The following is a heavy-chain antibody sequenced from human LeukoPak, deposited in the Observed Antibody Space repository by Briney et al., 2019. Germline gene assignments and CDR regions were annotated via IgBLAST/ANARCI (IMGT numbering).Heavy chain of an antibody. CDR3: ARDSGTTGEVKFDP. Sequence: SETLSLTCTVSGGSVSSYYWSWIRQPPGKGLEWIGYIYYSGSTNYNPSLKSRVTISVDTSKNQFSLKLSFVTAADTAVYYCARDSGTTGEVKFDPWGQGTLVTVSS. D-gene: IGHD3-10*01. CDR1: GGSVSSYY. J-gene: IGHJ5*02. V-gene: IGHV4-59*02. CDR2: IYYSGST.